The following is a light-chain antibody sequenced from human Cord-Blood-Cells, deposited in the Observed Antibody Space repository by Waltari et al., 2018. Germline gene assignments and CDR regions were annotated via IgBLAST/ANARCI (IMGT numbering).Light chain of an antibody. CDR1: SSDVGGYNY. CDR3: SSYTSSSVV. CDR2: DVS. Sequence: QPALTQPASVSGSPGQSITISCTGTSSDVGGYNYVSWYQQHPGNAPKLMIYDVSNRPSGVSNLFSGSKSGNTASLTISGLQAEDEADYYCSSYTSSSVVFGGGTKLTVL. V-gene: IGLV2-14*01. J-gene: IGLJ2*01.